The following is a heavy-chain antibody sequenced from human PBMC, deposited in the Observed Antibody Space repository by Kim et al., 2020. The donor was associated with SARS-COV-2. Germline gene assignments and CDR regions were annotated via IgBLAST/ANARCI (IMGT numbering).Heavy chain of an antibody. V-gene: IGHV3-23*01. CDR1: GFTFSSYA. CDR3: AKVSSHYDFWSGPDYYYGMDV. Sequence: GGSLRLSCAASGFTFSSYAMSWVRQAPGKGLEWVSAISGSGGSTYYADSVKGRFTISRDNSKNTLYLQMNSLRAEDTAVYYCAKVSSHYDFWSGPDYYYGMDVWGQGTTVTVSS. D-gene: IGHD3-3*01. J-gene: IGHJ6*02. CDR2: ISGSGGST.